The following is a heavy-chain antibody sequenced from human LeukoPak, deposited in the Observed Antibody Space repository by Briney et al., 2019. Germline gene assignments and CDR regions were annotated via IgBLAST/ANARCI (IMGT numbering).Heavy chain of an antibody. D-gene: IGHD3-3*02. Sequence: GALRLSCAASGFTFSDYYMSWIRQAPGKGLEWVSSISSSSSCIYYADSVKGRFSISRDNAKNSLYLQMNSLRDEDTAVYYCVRVKSSAFDYWGQGTLVTVSS. V-gene: IGHV3-11*06. CDR1: GFTFSDYY. CDR2: ISSSSSCI. J-gene: IGHJ4*02. CDR3: VRVKSSAFDY.